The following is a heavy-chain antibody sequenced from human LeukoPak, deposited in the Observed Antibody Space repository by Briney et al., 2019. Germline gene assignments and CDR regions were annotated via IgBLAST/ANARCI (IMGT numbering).Heavy chain of an antibody. CDR2: ISSSGSTI. Sequence: PGGSLRLSCAASGLTFSDYYMSWIRQAPGKGLERVSYISSSGSTIYYADSVKGRFTISRDNAKNSLYLQMNSLRAEDTAVYYCARDRTTAGVYDIWGQGTMVTVSS. V-gene: IGHV3-11*04. D-gene: IGHD1-14*01. CDR1: GLTFSDYY. J-gene: IGHJ3*02. CDR3: ARDRTTAGVYDI.